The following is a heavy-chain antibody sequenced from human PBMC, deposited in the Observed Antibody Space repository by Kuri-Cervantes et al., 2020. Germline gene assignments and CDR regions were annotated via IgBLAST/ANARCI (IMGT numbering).Heavy chain of an antibody. V-gene: IGHV3-9*01. Sequence: SLKISCAASGFTFDDYAMHWVRQAPGKGLEWVSGISWNSGSIGYADSVKGRFTISRDNAKHSLYLQMNSLRAEDTALYYCAKDLHYYGSGSYGGPFDYWGQGTLVTVSS. CDR3: AKDLHYYGSGSYGGPFDY. D-gene: IGHD3-10*01. CDR2: ISWNSGSI. CDR1: GFTFDDYA. J-gene: IGHJ4*02.